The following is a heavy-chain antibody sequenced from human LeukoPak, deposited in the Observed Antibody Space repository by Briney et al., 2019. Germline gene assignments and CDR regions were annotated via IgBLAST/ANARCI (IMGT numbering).Heavy chain of an antibody. CDR1: GGSISSYY. J-gene: IGHJ4*02. V-gene: IGHV4-59*01. Sequence: SETLSLTCTVSGGSISSYYWSWIRQPPGKGLEWIGYIYYSGSTNYNLSLKSRVTISVDTSKNQFSLKLSSVTAADTAVYYCAGTYYYDSSGYHYFDYWGQGTLVTVSS. CDR2: IYYSGST. D-gene: IGHD3-22*01. CDR3: AGTYYYDSSGYHYFDY.